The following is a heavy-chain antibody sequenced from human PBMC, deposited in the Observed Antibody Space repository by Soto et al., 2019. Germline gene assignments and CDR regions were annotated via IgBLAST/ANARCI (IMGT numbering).Heavy chain of an antibody. CDR1: GGSFSGYY. J-gene: IGHJ4*02. Sequence: SETLSLTCAVYGGSFSGYYWSWIRQPPGKGLEWIGEINHSGSTNYNPSLKSRVTISVDTSKNQFSLKLSSVTAADTAVYYCARGRTPFHWGQGTLVTVPQ. CDR3: ARGRTPFH. V-gene: IGHV4-34*01. CDR2: INHSGST.